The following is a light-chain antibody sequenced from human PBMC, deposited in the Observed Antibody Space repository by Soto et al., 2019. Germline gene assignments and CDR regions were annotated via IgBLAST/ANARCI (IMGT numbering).Light chain of an antibody. CDR3: QHYKESST. J-gene: IGKJ1*01. CDR1: QSISSW. Sequence: DIQMTQSPSTLSASVGDRVTMTCRASQSISSWLAWYQQKPGKAPKLLIYEASSLEIGVPPRFSGSGFGTEFTLTISSLQPDDFATYYCQHYKESSTFGQGTRLEIK. V-gene: IGKV1-5*03. CDR2: EAS.